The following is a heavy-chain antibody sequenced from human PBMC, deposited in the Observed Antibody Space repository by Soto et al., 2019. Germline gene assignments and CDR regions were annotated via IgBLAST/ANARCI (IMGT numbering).Heavy chain of an antibody. CDR1: GDSVSSNSAT. CDR3: ARSLNYISSEGGFDP. Sequence: SQTLSLTCAISGDSVSSNSATWNWIRQSPSRGLEWLGRAYYRSKWYNDYAVSVKSRITINPDTSKNQFSLQLNSVTPEDTAVYYCARSLNYISSEGGFDPWGQGTLVTVSS. J-gene: IGHJ5*02. V-gene: IGHV6-1*01. D-gene: IGHD6-6*01. CDR2: AYYRSKWYN.